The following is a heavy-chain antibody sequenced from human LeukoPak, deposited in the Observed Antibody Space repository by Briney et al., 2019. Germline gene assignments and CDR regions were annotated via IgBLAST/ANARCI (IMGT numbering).Heavy chain of an antibody. CDR1: GFTLSSYW. J-gene: IGHJ6*02. CDR3: ARARYSSSWYPYYYGMDV. CDR2: IISDGSST. V-gene: IGHV3-74*01. Sequence: PARSLRLSCLASGFTLSSYWMHWVRQAAGKGLVWVSCIISDGSSTSYADSVKGRFTNSRDNAKNTLYLQMNSLRAEDTAVYYCARARYSSSWYPYYYGMDVWGQGTTVTVSS. D-gene: IGHD6-13*01.